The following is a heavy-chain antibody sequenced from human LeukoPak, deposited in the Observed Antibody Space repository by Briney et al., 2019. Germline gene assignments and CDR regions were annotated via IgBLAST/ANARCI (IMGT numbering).Heavy chain of an antibody. CDR3: ARDRPNVDSTGYYSRHDAFDI. Sequence: SETLSLTCAVYGGSFSGYYWSWIRQPPGKGLEWIGEINHSGSTNYNPSLKSRVTISVDTSKNQFSLKLSSVTAADTAMYYCARDRPNVDSTGYYSRHDAFDIRGQGTIVTVSS. D-gene: IGHD3-22*01. J-gene: IGHJ3*02. V-gene: IGHV4-34*01. CDR1: GGSFSGYY. CDR2: INHSGST.